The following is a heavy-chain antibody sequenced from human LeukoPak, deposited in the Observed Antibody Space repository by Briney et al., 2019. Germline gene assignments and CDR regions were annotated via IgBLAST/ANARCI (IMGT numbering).Heavy chain of an antibody. CDR3: ARERPEDTVTYAFDI. CDR1: GGSFSGYY. D-gene: IGHD4-17*01. V-gene: IGHV4-34*01. CDR2: INHSGST. Sequence: SETLSLTCAVYGGSFSGYYWSWIRQPPGKGLEWIGEINHSGSTNYNPSLKSRVTISVDKSKNQFSLKLSSVTAADTAVYYCARERPEDTVTYAFDIWGQGTMVTVSS. J-gene: IGHJ3*02.